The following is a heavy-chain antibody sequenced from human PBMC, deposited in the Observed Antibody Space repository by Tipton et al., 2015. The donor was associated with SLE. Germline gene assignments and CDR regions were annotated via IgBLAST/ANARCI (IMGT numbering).Heavy chain of an antibody. CDR1: GYTFNTYL. J-gene: IGHJ4*02. CDR2: INPSGGTA. Sequence: QLVQSGAEVKKPGASVKISCKASGYTFNTYLMHWVRQAPGQGLEWMGRINPSGGTATYAQKFQGRLTMTRDTSTNTAYMELASLRSEDTGVYYCARGGHGYDNGQRYWGQGTLVTVSS. CDR3: ARGGHGYDNGQRY. D-gene: IGHD5-18*01. V-gene: IGHV1-46*02.